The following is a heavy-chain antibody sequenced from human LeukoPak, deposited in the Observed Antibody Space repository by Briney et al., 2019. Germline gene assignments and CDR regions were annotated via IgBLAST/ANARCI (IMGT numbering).Heavy chain of an antibody. CDR2: INHSGST. Sequence: PSETLSLTCAVYGGSFSCYYWSWIRQPPGKALEWIGEINHSGSTNYNPSLESRVTISVDTSKNQFSLKLSSVTAADTAVYYCARHYNRGYSYGYVRHPRYNWFDPWGQGTLVTVSS. D-gene: IGHD5-18*01. CDR3: ARHYNRGYSYGYVRHPRYNWFDP. V-gene: IGHV4-34*01. J-gene: IGHJ5*02. CDR1: GGSFSCYY.